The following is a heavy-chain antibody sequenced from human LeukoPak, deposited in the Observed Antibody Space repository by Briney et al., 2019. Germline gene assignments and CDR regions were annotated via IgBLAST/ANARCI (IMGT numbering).Heavy chain of an antibody. CDR1: GDSITSHY. Sequence: SETLSLTCTDSGDSITSHYWSWIRQPPGKGLEWIGYLHYRGNTNHNSSLKSRMTISLDTSRNQFSPRLGSVTAADTAIYFCARESSTSQTNLFDPWGQGTLVTVSS. D-gene: IGHD6-6*01. V-gene: IGHV4-59*11. J-gene: IGHJ5*02. CDR3: ARESSTSQTNLFDP. CDR2: LHYRGNT.